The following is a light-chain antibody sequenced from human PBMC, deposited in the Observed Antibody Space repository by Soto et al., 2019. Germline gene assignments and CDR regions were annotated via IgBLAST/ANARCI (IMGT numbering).Light chain of an antibody. V-gene: IGLV1-40*01. CDR2: GNN. J-gene: IGLJ2*01. Sequence: QPVLTQPPSVSGAPGQRVTISCTGTSSNIGAHYDVHWYQQRPGTAPKLLIYGNNNRPSGVPDRFSGSKSGTSASLAITGLQAEDEADYYCQSYDSSLSGSQVFGGGTKLTVL. CDR1: SSNIGAHYD. CDR3: QSYDSSLSGSQV.